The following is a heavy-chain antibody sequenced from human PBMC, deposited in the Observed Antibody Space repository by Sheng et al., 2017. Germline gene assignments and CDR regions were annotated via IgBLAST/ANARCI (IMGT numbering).Heavy chain of an antibody. CDR3: TRSLDS. V-gene: IGHV3-7*01. J-gene: IGHJ4*02. CDR1: GFTFNTHW. CDR2: INEDGSVA. Sequence: VQLVESGGGLVQPGGSLRLSCAASGFTFNTHWMDWVRQVPGKGPEWVANINEDGSVAYYVDSXRGRFTISRDNAKKSVFLQINSLRADDTAVYYCTRSLDSWGQGTLVTVSS.